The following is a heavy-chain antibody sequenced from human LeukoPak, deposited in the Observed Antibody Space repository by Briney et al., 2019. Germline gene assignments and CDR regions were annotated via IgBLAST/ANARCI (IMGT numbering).Heavy chain of an antibody. Sequence: SETLSLTCAVYGGSFSGYYWSWIRQPPGKGLEWIGEINHSGSTNYNPSLKSRVTISVDTSKNQFSLKLSSVTAADTAVYYCARHHGSGSYYIYYYYMDVWGKGTTVTISS. CDR2: INHSGST. J-gene: IGHJ6*03. V-gene: IGHV4-34*01. CDR3: ARHHGSGSYYIYYYYMDV. CDR1: GGSFSGYY. D-gene: IGHD3-10*01.